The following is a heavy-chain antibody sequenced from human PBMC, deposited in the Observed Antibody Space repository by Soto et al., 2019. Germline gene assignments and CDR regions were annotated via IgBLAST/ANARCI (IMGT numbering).Heavy chain of an antibody. D-gene: IGHD6-13*01. CDR1: GDSISNYY. V-gene: IGHV4-59*08. Sequence: QVQLQESGPGLVKPSETLSLTCTVSGDSISNYYWSWIRQPPGKGLEWIGYIYYSGSTNYNPSLKSRVTIAGDTSKNQFSLNLSSVTAADPAVYYCARHLWVGSSWYLGAFDIWGQGTMVTVSS. J-gene: IGHJ3*02. CDR3: ARHLWVGSSWYLGAFDI. CDR2: IYYSGST.